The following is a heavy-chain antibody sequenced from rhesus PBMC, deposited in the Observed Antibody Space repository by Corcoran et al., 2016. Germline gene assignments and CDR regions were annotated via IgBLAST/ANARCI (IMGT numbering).Heavy chain of an antibody. CDR1: GFTFSSYG. CDR3: AKTHKPYSWNNVVGLDS. D-gene: IGHD1-20*01. CDR2: ISNGGGST. V-gene: IGHV3S5*01. Sequence: EVQLVESGGGLVQPGGSLRLSCAASGFTFSSYGMSWVRQDPGKGLEWVSYISNGGGSTYYADSVKGRFTISRDNSKNTLSLQMNSLRAEDTAVYYCAKTHKPYSWNNVVGLDSWGQGVVVTVSS. J-gene: IGHJ6*01.